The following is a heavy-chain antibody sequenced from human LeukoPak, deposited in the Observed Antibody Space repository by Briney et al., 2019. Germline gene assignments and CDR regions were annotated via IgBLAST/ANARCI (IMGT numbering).Heavy chain of an antibody. CDR2: ISGSAGGT. D-gene: IGHD6-13*01. CDR1: GFTFSTYA. Sequence: GGSLRLSCAASGFTFSTYAMSWVRRAPGKGLEWVSAISGSAGGTYYADSVKDRFTISRDNSKNTLYLQMNSLRADDTAVYYCAKDPVGYSSTWYWFDPWGQGTLVTVSS. V-gene: IGHV3-23*01. CDR3: AKDPVGYSSTWYWFDP. J-gene: IGHJ5*02.